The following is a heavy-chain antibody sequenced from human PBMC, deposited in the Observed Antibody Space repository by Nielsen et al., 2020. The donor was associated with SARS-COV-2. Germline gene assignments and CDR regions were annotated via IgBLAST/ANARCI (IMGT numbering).Heavy chain of an antibody. V-gene: IGHV4-34*01. J-gene: IGHJ5*02. D-gene: IGHD6-19*01. CDR2: INHSGST. CDR1: GGSFSGYY. Sequence: GSLRLSCAVYGGSFSGYYWSWIRQPPGKGLEWIGEINHSGSTNYNPSLKSRVTISVDTSKNQFSLKLSSVTAADTAVYYCARDDSSGCPWGQGTLVTVSS. CDR3: ARDDSSGCP.